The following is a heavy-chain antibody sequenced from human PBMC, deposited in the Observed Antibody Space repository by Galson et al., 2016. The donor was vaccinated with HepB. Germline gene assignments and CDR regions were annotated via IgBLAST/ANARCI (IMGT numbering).Heavy chain of an antibody. D-gene: IGHD6-6*01. CDR3: VTGGRPPY. CDR1: GFTFSSYA. V-gene: IGHV3-30-3*01. J-gene: IGHJ4*02. Sequence: SLRLSCAASGFTFSSYAMHWVRQAPGKGLEWVAVISFDGSNNFYADSVKGRFTISRDNSKNTLYLQMDSLRGEDTAVYYCVTGGRPPYWGQGTLVTVSS. CDR2: ISFDGSNN.